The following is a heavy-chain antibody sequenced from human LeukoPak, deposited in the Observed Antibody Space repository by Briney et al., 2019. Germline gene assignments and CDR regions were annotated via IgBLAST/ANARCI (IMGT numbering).Heavy chain of an antibody. Sequence: ASVKVSCKVSGYTLTELSMHWVRQAPGKGLEWMGGFDPEDGETIYAQKFQGRVTMTEDTSTDTAYMELSSLRSEDTAVYYCATVRRDSSGYALLGPWGQGTLVTASS. D-gene: IGHD3-22*01. CDR1: GYTLTELS. CDR3: ATVRRDSSGYALLGP. J-gene: IGHJ5*02. V-gene: IGHV1-24*01. CDR2: FDPEDGET.